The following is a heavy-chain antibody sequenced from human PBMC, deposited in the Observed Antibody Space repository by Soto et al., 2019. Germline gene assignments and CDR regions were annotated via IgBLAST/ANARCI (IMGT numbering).Heavy chain of an antibody. V-gene: IGHV1-8*01. CDR3: SRSPRNYYALGSYSYFRH. Sequence: ASVKVSCKASGYTFTSYDISWVRQATGQGLEWMGWMNPNNGNTDYAPKFQGRVTMTMNTSIGTAYMELSSLRSEDTAVYYCSRSPRNYYALGSYSYFRHWGQGTLVTVSS. J-gene: IGHJ1*01. D-gene: IGHD3-10*01. CDR2: MNPNNGNT. CDR1: GYTFTSYD.